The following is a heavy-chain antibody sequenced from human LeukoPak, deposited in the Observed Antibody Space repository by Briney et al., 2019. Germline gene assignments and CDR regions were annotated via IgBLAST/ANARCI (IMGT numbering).Heavy chain of an antibody. Sequence: GGSLRLSCAASGFIFSDYWMHWVRQAPGKGLVWISRIISDGSSATYADSVKGRFTMSRDNARNTLYLQMNSLRAEDTAVYFCTRDRRYGGMDVWGQGTTVTVSS. D-gene: IGHD3-10*01. J-gene: IGHJ6*02. CDR3: TRDRRYGGMDV. CDR2: IISDGSSA. V-gene: IGHV3-74*01. CDR1: GFIFSDYW.